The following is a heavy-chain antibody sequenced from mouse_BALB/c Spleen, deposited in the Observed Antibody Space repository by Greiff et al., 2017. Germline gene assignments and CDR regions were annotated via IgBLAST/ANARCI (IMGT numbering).Heavy chain of an antibody. Sequence: VQLQESGPELVKPGASVKISCKASGYTFTDYYINWVKQKPGQGLEWIGWIYPGSGNTKYNEKFKGKATLTVDTSSSTAYMQLSSLTSEDTAVYFCARDEYGNYGWFAYWGQGTLVTVSA. CDR3: ARDEYGNYGWFAY. J-gene: IGHJ3*01. D-gene: IGHD2-10*02. CDR1: GYTFTDYY. V-gene: IGHV1-84*02. CDR2: IYPGSGNT.